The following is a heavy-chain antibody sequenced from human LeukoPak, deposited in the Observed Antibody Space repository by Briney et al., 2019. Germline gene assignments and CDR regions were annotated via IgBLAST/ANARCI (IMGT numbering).Heavy chain of an antibody. Sequence: SETLSLTCAVYGGSFSSYYWSWIRQPPGKGLEWIGYIYYSGSTNYNPSLKSRVTISVDTSKNQFSLKLSSVTAADTAVYYCARLPARGYSGYDWYYFDYWGQGTLVTVSS. D-gene: IGHD5-12*01. V-gene: IGHV4-59*08. CDR3: ARLPARGYSGYDWYYFDY. CDR1: GGSFSSYY. CDR2: IYYSGST. J-gene: IGHJ4*02.